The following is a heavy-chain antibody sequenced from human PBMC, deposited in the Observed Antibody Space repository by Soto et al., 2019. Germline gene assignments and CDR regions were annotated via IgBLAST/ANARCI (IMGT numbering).Heavy chain of an antibody. CDR1: GGSFSGYY. V-gene: IGHV4-34*01. D-gene: IGHD2-2*01. J-gene: IGHJ5*02. CDR3: ARGGCSSTSCERVGWFDP. CDR2: INHSGST. Sequence: SETLSLICAVYGGSFSGYYWSWVRQPPGKGLEWIGEINHSGSTNYNPSLKSRVTISVDTSKNQFSLKLSSVTAADTAVYYCARGGCSSTSCERVGWFDPWGQGTLVTVSS.